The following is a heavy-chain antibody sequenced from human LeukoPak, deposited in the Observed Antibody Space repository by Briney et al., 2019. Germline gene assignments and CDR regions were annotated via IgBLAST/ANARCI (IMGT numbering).Heavy chain of an antibody. CDR1: GFTFSSYG. Sequence: GGSLRLSCAASGFTFSSYGMSWVRQAPGKGLEWVSAISGSGGSTYYADSVKGRFTISRDNSKTTLYLQMNSLRDEETAVYYCAKDLAYYYDSSGTAGGDYWGQGTLVTVSS. D-gene: IGHD3-22*01. J-gene: IGHJ4*02. CDR3: AKDLAYYYDSSGTAGGDY. V-gene: IGHV3-23*01. CDR2: ISGSGGST.